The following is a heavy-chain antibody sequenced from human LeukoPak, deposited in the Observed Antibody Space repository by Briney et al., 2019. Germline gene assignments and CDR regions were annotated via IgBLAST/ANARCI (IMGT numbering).Heavy chain of an antibody. D-gene: IGHD4-17*01. CDR1: GGSISSYY. Sequence: SETLSLTCTVSGGSISSYYWSWIRQPPGKGLEWIGYTYYSGSTNYNPSLKSRVTISVDTSKNQFSLKLSSVTAADTAVYYCARLGYGDRDAFDIWGQGTMVTVS. CDR3: ARLGYGDRDAFDI. J-gene: IGHJ3*02. V-gene: IGHV4-59*08. CDR2: TYYSGST.